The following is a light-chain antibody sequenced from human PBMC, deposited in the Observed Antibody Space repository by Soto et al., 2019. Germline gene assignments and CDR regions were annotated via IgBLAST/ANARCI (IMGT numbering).Light chain of an antibody. J-gene: IGKJ1*01. CDR3: QHYNNWWT. V-gene: IGKV3-15*01. CDR2: GAS. CDR1: QGVTSN. Sequence: EIVMTQSPATLSVSPGERATLSCRASQGVTSNLAWYQQNPGQAPRLLIYGASTRATGIPARFSGSGSGTELTLPIRRLKSEDFEVYYCQHYNNWWTFGQVTKVDIK.